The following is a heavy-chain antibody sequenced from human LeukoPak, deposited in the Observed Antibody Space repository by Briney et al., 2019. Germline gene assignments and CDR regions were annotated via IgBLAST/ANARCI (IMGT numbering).Heavy chain of an antibody. D-gene: IGHD6-19*01. CDR2: IYTSGST. CDR3: ARYPNSGWTYYFDF. CDR1: GGSISSYY. J-gene: IGHJ4*02. V-gene: IGHV4-4*09. Sequence: SETLSLTCTVSGGSISSYYWSWIRQPPGKGLEWIGYIYTSGSTNYNPSLKSRVTISVETSRNQFSLSLSSVTAADTAVYYCARYPNSGWTYYFDFWGQGTLVTVSS.